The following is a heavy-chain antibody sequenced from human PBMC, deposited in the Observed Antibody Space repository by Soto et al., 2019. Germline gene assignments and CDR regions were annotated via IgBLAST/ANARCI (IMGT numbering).Heavy chain of an antibody. D-gene: IGHD7-27*01. Sequence: EVQLVESGGGLVQPGGSMRLSWAASGFSVRTYWMQWARQAPGKGLDWVSRINNDGSSTDYADSVKGRFTISRDNAKDTLYLQMNSLRAEDTTSYYCAMGTMDVWGTGTTVTVSS. V-gene: IGHV3-74*01. J-gene: IGHJ6*04. CDR3: AMGTMDV. CDR2: INNDGSST. CDR1: GFSVRTYW.